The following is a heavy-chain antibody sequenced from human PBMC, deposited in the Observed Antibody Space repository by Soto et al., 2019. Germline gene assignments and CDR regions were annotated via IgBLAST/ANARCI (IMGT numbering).Heavy chain of an antibody. D-gene: IGHD3-16*01. CDR2: ISHDGGHE. Sequence: GGSLRLSCAASGFNFRNNGMHWVRQVPGKGLEFVAVISHDGGHEDYADSVKGRFTISRDNSKNMWFLQMNSLRPDDTAVYYCASDSGGYINYVDYWGQGTRVTVSS. V-gene: IGHV3-30*03. CDR3: ASDSGGYINYVDY. CDR1: GFNFRNNG. J-gene: IGHJ4*02.